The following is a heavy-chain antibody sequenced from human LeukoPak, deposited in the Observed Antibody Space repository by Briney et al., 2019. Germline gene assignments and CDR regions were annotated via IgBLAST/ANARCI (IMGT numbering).Heavy chain of an antibody. CDR2: ISSSSSYI. CDR1: GFTFSSYS. V-gene: IGHV3-21*04. J-gene: IGHJ4*02. CDR3: AKRNQQQLVQYYLDY. Sequence: PGGSLRLSCAASGFTFSSYSMNWVRQAPGKGLEWVSSISSSSSYIYYADSVKGRFTISRDNAKNSLYLQMNSLRAEDTAVYYCAKRNQQQLVQYYLDYWGQGTLVTVSS. D-gene: IGHD6-13*01.